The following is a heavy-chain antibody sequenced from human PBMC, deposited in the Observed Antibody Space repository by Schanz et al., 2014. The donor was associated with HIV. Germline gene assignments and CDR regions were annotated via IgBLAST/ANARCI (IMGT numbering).Heavy chain of an antibody. D-gene: IGHD1-26*01. J-gene: IGHJ6*02. CDR2: MSWNRRRI. CDR1: GFTLDDYA. CDR3: AKGIMGATEYYYGMDV. V-gene: IGHV3-9*01. Sequence: EVQLLESGGGLVQPGGSLRLSCAASGFTLDDYAMHWVRQAPGKGLEWVSGMSWNRRRIGYGDAVKGRFTISRDNANNFVYLEMNGLRVEDTALYYCAKGIMGATEYYYGMDVWGQGTMVTVSS.